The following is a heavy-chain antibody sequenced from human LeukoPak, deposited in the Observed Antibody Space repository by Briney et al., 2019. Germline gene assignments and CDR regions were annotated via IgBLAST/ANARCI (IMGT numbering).Heavy chain of an antibody. CDR1: GFTFSTYS. Sequence: GGSLRLSCAASGFTFSTYSMNWVRQAPGKGLEWVSSIISSSSYIYYADSVKGRFTISRDNAKNSLYLQMNSLRAEDTAVYYCARAPQYCSGGSCYSFDYWGQGTLVTVSS. V-gene: IGHV3-21*01. J-gene: IGHJ4*02. D-gene: IGHD2-15*01. CDR3: ARAPQYCSGGSCYSFDY. CDR2: IISSSSYI.